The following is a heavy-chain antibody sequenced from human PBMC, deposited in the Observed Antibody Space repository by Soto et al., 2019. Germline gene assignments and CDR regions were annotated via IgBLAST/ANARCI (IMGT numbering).Heavy chain of an antibody. J-gene: IGHJ5*02. D-gene: IGHD3-22*01. CDR1: GYSFRTHG. CDR2: ISAYDDKT. CDR3: AKYLAYGNSSVSLRNWFDT. V-gene: IGHV1-18*01. Sequence: QVQLVQSGAEVKTPGASVKVSCRASGYSFRTHGINWVRQAPGQGLEWMGWISAYDDKTNFPQKFQGRITMTTDTTTSTSYMEVRSLMSGDTAVYFCAKYLAYGNSSVSLRNWFDTWGQGTVVTVFS.